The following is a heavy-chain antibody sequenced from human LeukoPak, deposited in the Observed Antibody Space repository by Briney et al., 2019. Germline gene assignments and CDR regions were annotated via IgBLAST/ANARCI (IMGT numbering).Heavy chain of an antibody. CDR3: GRGSGAPDC. D-gene: IGHD2-21*01. V-gene: IGHV3-30*04. Sequence: GGSLRLSCAASGFTFSSYAMHWVRQAPGKGLEWVAVISYDGSNKYYADSVKGRFTIPRDNSKNTLYLQMNSLRAEDTAVYYCGRGSGAPDCWGQGTLVTVSS. CDR1: GFTFSSYA. CDR2: ISYDGSNK. J-gene: IGHJ4*02.